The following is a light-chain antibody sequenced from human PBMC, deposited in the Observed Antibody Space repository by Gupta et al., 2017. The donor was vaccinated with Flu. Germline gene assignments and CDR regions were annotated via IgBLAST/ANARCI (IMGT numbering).Light chain of an antibody. CDR3: QQSYGSPYT. J-gene: IGKJ2*01. Sequence: PSSLSASVGDRVTLSCRASQSVSISLNWYQQKPGEAPKLLIFAASTLRRGVPSKFTGSGSGTDFTLTISSLQPEDFATYYCQQSYGSPYTFGQGTKLEIK. CDR2: AAS. V-gene: IGKV1-39*01. CDR1: QSVSIS.